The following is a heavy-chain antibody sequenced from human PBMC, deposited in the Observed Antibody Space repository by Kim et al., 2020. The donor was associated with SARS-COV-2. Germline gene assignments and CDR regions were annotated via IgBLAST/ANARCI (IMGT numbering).Heavy chain of an antibody. CDR3: ARAWDSSGWYVTWWFDY. J-gene: IGHJ4*02. V-gene: IGHV3-48*02. D-gene: IGHD6-19*01. Sequence: GGSLRLSCAASGFTFSSYSMNWVRQAPGKGLEWVSYISSSSSTIYYADSVKGRFTISRDNAKNSLYLQMNSLRDEDTAVYYCARAWDSSGWYVTWWFDYWGQGTLVTVSS. CDR1: GFTFSSYS. CDR2: ISSSSSTI.